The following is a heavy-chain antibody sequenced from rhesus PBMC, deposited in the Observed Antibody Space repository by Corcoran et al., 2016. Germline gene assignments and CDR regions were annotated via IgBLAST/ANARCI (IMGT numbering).Heavy chain of an antibody. J-gene: IGHJ4*01. V-gene: IGHV3-201*01. Sequence: EVRLVESGGGVVQPGGALRLSCAASGFTFDEYAMHWVRQAPGKGLEWVSVIGWEGGTTGYADSVKCRFTVSRDNAKNSLYLQMDRLRAEDTALYYCAKAYSSWSWGVDYWGQGVLVTVSS. CDR2: IGWEGGTT. CDR3: AKAYSSWSWGVDY. CDR1: GFTFDEYA. D-gene: IGHD6-13*01.